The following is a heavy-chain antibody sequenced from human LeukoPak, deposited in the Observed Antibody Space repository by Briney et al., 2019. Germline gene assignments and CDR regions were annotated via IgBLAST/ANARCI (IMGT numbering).Heavy chain of an antibody. J-gene: IGHJ4*02. Sequence: NPSETLSLTCTVSGGSISSYYWSWIRQSPGKGLEWIGYIYYSGSTNYNPSLKSRVTISVDTSKNQFSLKLSSVTAADTAVYYCAREWQYQFDYWGQGTLVTVSS. D-gene: IGHD4-11*01. CDR1: GGSISSYY. V-gene: IGHV4-59*01. CDR3: AREWQYQFDY. CDR2: IYYSGST.